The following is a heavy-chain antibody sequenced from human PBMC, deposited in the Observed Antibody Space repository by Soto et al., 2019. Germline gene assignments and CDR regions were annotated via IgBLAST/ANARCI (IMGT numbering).Heavy chain of an antibody. Sequence: GGSLRLSCAASGFTFSSYAMSWFRQAPGKGLEWVSAISGSGGSTYYADSVKGRFTISRDNSKNTLYLQMNSLRAEDTAVYYCAKGYCSGGSCSYYFDYWGQGTLVTVSS. CDR1: GFTFSSYA. V-gene: IGHV3-23*01. CDR3: AKGYCSGGSCSYYFDY. CDR2: ISGSGGST. J-gene: IGHJ4*02. D-gene: IGHD2-15*01.